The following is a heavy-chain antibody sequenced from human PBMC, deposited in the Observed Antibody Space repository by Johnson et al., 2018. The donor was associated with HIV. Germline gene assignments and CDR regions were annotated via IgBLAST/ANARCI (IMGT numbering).Heavy chain of an antibody. V-gene: IGHV3-11*04. Sequence: QMMLVESGGGLVKPGGSLRLSCAASGFTFSDYYMTWIRQAPGKGLEWLSFISSSGDIIRYADSVKGRFTISRDNAKNTLYLQMNSLRAEDTAVYYCARDRPIAPFDIWGQGTMVTVSS. CDR3: ARDRPIAPFDI. J-gene: IGHJ3*02. CDR1: GFTFSDYY. CDR2: ISSSGDII. D-gene: IGHD3-22*01.